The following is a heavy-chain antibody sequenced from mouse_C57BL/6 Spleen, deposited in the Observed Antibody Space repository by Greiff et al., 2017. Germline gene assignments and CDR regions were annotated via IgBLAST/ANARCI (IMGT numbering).Heavy chain of an antibody. CDR2: INSNGGST. J-gene: IGHJ2*01. D-gene: IGHD4-1*02. CDR1: GFTFSSYG. V-gene: IGHV5-6-3*01. CDR3: ARDNWAPYFDY. Sequence: VQLKESGGGLVQPGGSLKLSCAASGFTFSSYGMSWVRQTPDKRLELVATINSNGGSTYYPDSVKGRFTISRDNAKNTLYLQMSSLKSEDTAMYYCARDNWAPYFDYWGQGTTLTVSS.